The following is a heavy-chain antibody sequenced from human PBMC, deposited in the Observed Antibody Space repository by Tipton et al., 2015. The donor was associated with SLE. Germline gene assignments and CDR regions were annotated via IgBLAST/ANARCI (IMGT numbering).Heavy chain of an antibody. J-gene: IGHJ4*02. V-gene: IGHV1-46*01. Sequence: QLVQSGAEVKKPGASVKVSCKASGYTFTSYYMHWVRQAPGQGLEWMGIINPSGGSTSYAQKFQGRVTMTRDTSTSTVYMELSSLRSEDTAVYYCARAMYYYASSGYASAFDYWGQGTLVTVSS. CDR2: INPSGGST. CDR1: GYTFTSYY. D-gene: IGHD3-22*01. CDR3: ARAMYYYASSGYASAFDY.